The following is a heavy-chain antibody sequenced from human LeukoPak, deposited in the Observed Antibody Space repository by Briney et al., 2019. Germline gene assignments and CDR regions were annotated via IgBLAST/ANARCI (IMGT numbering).Heavy chain of an antibody. J-gene: IGHJ6*02. Sequence: SETLSLTCDVYGGSFSGYYWTWIRQPPGKGLEWIGEVDHSGDTNDNPSVKSRAAISADTSKNSVSLKLTSVTAADTAVYYCVRGRGSRGYPPHDGMDVWGQGTSVTVSS. CDR3: VRGRGSRGYPPHDGMDV. CDR2: VDHSGDT. D-gene: IGHD6-19*01. CDR1: GGSFSGYY. V-gene: IGHV4-34*04.